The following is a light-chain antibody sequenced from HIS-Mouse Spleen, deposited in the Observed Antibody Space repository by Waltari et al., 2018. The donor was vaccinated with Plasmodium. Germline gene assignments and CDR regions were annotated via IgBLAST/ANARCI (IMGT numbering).Light chain of an antibody. CDR3: QAWDSSTVV. Sequence: SYELTQPPSVSVSPGQTASITCSGDKLGDKYACWSQQKPGHSPVLVIYQDSKRTSGIPERFSGSNSGNTATLTISGTQAMDEADYYCQAWDSSTVVFGGGTKLTVL. CDR2: QDS. V-gene: IGLV3-1*01. CDR1: KLGDKY. J-gene: IGLJ2*01.